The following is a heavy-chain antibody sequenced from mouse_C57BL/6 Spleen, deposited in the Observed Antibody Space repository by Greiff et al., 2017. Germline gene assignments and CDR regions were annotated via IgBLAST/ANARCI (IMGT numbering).Heavy chain of an antibody. CDR2: ISSGGDYI. CDR3: TRKESYGNEFAH. Sequence: EVKLVESGEGLVKPGGSLKLSCAASGFTFSSYAMSWVRQTPEKRLEWVAYISSGGDYIYYADTVKGRFTISRDNARNTLYLQMSSLKSEDTAMYYCTRKESYGNEFAHWGQGTLVTVSA. CDR1: GFTFSSYA. D-gene: IGHD2-1*01. J-gene: IGHJ3*01. V-gene: IGHV5-9-1*02.